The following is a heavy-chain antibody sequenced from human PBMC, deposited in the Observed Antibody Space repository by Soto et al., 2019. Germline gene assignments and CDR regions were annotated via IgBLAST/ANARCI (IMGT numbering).Heavy chain of an antibody. V-gene: IGHV1-8*02. CDR1: GYTFTSYG. J-gene: IGHJ6*02. CDR3: ARAGYTDYYYYGMDV. CDR2: MNPNSGNR. D-gene: IGHD5-12*01. Sequence: ASVKVSCKASGYTFTSYGISWVRQAPGQGLEWMGRMNPNSGNRVYPQRFQGRVTMSMNTSKSTAYMELSSLRSDDTAVYYCARAGYTDYYYYGMDVWGQGTTVTVSS.